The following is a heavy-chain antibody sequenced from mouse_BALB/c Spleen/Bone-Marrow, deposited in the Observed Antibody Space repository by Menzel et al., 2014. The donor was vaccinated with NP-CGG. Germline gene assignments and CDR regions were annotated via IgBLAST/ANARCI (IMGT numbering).Heavy chain of an antibody. Sequence: VQLQQSGAELVKPGASVKLSCKASGYTFTSYYMYWVKLRPGQGLEWIGEINPGNGGTNFNEKFKSKATLTVDKSSSTAYMQLSSLTSEDSAVYYCTSFAYWGQGTLVTVSA. CDR1: GYTFTSYY. CDR3: TSFAY. V-gene: IGHV1S81*02. J-gene: IGHJ3*01. CDR2: INPGNGGT.